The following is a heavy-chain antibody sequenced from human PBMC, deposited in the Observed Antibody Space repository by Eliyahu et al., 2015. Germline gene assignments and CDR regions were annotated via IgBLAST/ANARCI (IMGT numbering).Heavy chain of an antibody. J-gene: IGHJ2*01. CDR2: ISSSSSYI. D-gene: IGHD1-20*01. V-gene: IGHV3-21*01. CDR1: GFTFSSYS. Sequence: EVQLVESGGGLVKPGGSLRLSCAASGFTFSSYSMNWVRQAPGKGLGWVSSISSSSSYIYYADSVKGRFTISRDNAKNSLYLQMNSLRAEDTAVYYCARDYGISGEQWYFDLWGRGTLVTVSS. CDR3: ARDYGISGEQWYFDL.